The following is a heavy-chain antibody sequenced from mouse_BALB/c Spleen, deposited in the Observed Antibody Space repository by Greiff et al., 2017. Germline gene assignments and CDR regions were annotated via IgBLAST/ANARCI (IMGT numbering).Heavy chain of an antibody. V-gene: IGHV1-80*01. Sequence: VQLQQSGAELVRPGSSVKISCKASGYAFSSYWMNWVKQRPGQGLEWIGQIYPADGDTNYNGKFKGKATLTADNSSSTAYMQLSSLTSEDSAVYFCAARGFYYGSFDYWGQGTTLTVSS. D-gene: IGHD1-1*01. CDR1: GYAFSSYW. J-gene: IGHJ2*01. CDR3: AARGFYYGSFDY. CDR2: IYPADGDT.